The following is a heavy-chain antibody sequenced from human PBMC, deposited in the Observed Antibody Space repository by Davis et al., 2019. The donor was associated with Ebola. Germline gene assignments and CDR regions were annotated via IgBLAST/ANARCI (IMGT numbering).Heavy chain of an antibody. CDR3: ARSSIAARPGYYYGMDV. D-gene: IGHD6-6*01. CDR1: GFTFSDYY. Sequence: GESLKISCPASGFTFSDYYMSWIRQAPGKGLEWVSYISSSGSTIYYADSVKGRFTISRDNAKNSLYLQMNSLRAEDTAVYYCARSSIAARPGYYYGMDVWGQGTTVTVSS. V-gene: IGHV3-11*04. CDR2: ISSSGSTI. J-gene: IGHJ6*02.